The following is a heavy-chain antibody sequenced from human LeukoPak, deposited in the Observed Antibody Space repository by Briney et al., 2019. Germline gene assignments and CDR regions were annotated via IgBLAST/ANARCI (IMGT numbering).Heavy chain of an antibody. CDR1: GYTFTSYG. D-gene: IGHD3-22*01. Sequence: GASVKVSCKASGYTFTSYGISWVRQAPGQGLEWMGWISAYNGNTNYAQKLQGRVTMTTDTSTSTAYMELRSLRSDDTAVYYCARDFFTMIVVPNYWFAFDIWGQGTMVTVSS. J-gene: IGHJ3*02. V-gene: IGHV1-18*01. CDR3: ARDFFTMIVVPNYWFAFDI. CDR2: ISAYNGNT.